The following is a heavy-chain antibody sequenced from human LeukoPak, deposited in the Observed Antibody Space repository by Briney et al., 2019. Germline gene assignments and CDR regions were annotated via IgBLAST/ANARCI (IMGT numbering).Heavy chain of an antibody. Sequence: PSETLSLTCTVSGDSITNSNYHWGWVRQPPGKGLEWVSAISGSGGSTYYADSVKGRFTISRDNSKNTLYLQMNSLRAEDTAVYYCAKAGGSLGFRWGQGTLVTVSS. J-gene: IGHJ4*02. CDR1: GDSITNSNYH. V-gene: IGHV3-23*01. D-gene: IGHD2-15*01. CDR2: ISGSGGST. CDR3: AKAGGSLGFR.